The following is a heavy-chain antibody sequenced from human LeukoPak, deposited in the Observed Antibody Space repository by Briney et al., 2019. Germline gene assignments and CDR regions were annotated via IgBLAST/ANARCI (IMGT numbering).Heavy chain of an antibody. Sequence: SETLSLTCTVSGGSISSYYWRWIRQPPGKGLEWIGYIYYSGSTNYNPSLKSRVTISVDTSKNQFSLKLSSVTAADTAVYYCARHRRLAPIINWFDPWGQGTLVTVSS. D-gene: IGHD3-10*01. V-gene: IGHV4-59*08. J-gene: IGHJ5*02. CDR1: GGSISSYY. CDR3: ARHRRLAPIINWFDP. CDR2: IYYSGST.